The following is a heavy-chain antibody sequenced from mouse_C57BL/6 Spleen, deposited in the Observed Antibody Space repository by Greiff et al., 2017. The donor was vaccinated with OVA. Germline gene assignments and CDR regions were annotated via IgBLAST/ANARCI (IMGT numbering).Heavy chain of an antibody. Sequence: DVKLVESGGGLVQPGGSLSLSCAASGFTFTDYYMSWVRQPPGKALEWLGFIRHKANGYTTEYSASVKGRFTISRDNSQSILYLQMNALRAEDSATYSCERCFSVVAKYFDDWGQSTTLTVSS. D-gene: IGHD1-1*01. J-gene: IGHJ2*01. CDR2: IRHKANGYTT. CDR1: GFTFTDYY. CDR3: ERCFSVVAKYFDD. V-gene: IGHV7-3*01.